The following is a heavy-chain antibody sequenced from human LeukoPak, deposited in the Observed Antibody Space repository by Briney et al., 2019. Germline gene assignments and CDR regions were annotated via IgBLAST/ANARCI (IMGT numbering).Heavy chain of an antibody. CDR1: GFSFNTYE. CDR2: VASSGTTK. D-gene: IGHD6-19*01. CDR3: ARGGWHYVLNY. Sequence: GGSLRLSCAASGFSFNTYEMNWVRQAPGKGLEWISYVASSGTTKYYADSVQGRFTISRDNAKNSLYLQMNSLRVEDTAGYYCARGGWHYVLNYWGQGTLVTVSS. V-gene: IGHV3-48*03. J-gene: IGHJ4*02.